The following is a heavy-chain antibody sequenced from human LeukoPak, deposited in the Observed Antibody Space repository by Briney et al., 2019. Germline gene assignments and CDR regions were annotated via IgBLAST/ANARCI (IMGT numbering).Heavy chain of an antibody. CDR3: ARHLTGYHQVDY. Sequence: SETLSLTCAVYGGSFSGYYWSWIRQPPGKGLEWIGEINHSGSTNYNPSLKSRVTISVDTSKNQFSLKLSSVTAADTAVYYCARHLTGYHQVDYWGQGTLVTVSS. CDR2: INHSGST. J-gene: IGHJ4*02. CDR1: GGSFSGYY. D-gene: IGHD3-9*01. V-gene: IGHV4-34*01.